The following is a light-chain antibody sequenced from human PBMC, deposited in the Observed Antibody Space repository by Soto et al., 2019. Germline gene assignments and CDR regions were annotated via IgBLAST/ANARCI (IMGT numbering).Light chain of an antibody. CDR3: QQYGSYWT. Sequence: EIQMTQSPSTLSASVRDRVSITCRASQSISSWLAWYQQKPGKAPKFLIYDASNLESGVPSRFSGSGSGTEFTLTISSLQPDDFATYYCQQYGSYWTFGQRTKVDIK. CDR1: QSISSW. J-gene: IGKJ1*01. CDR2: DAS. V-gene: IGKV1-5*01.